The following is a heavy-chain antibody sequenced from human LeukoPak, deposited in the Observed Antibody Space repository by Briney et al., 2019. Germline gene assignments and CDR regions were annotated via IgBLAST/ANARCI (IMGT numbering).Heavy chain of an antibody. CDR3: ARPHKNYAAFDI. CDR2: INSDGSRT. J-gene: IGHJ3*02. V-gene: IGHV3-74*01. D-gene: IGHD1-7*01. CDR1: GFTFSSHW. Sequence: GGSLRLSCAASGFTFSSHWMHWVRQAPGKGLVWVSRINSDGSRTSYADSVKGRFTVSRDNAKNTLYLQMNSLRAEDTAVYYCARPHKNYAAFDIWGQGTMVTVSS.